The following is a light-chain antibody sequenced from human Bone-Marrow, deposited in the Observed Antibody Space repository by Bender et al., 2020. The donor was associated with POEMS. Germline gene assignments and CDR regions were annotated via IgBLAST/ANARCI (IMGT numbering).Light chain of an antibody. CDR1: SSDVGTYNY. J-gene: IGLJ3*02. Sequence: QSVLTQPPSVSGSPGQSITIPCTGTSSDVGTYNYVSWYQQHPGKAPKLLIYDVSNRPSGVSNRFSGSKSGNTASLTISGLQAEDEADYYCCSYAGTSSWVFGGGTKLTVL. V-gene: IGLV2-14*03. CDR2: DVS. CDR3: CSYAGTSSWV.